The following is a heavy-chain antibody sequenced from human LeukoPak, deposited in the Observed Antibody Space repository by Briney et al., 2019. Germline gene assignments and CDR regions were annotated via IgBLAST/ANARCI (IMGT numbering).Heavy chain of an antibody. CDR2: ISYDGSNK. CDR1: GFTFSSYA. CDR3: ARLDYYDSSGYYYPTRFGFDY. Sequence: GGSLRLSCAASGFTFSSYAMHWVRQAPGKGLEWVAVISYDGSNKYYADSVKGRFTISRDNSKNTLYLQMNSLRAEDTAVYYCARLDYYDSSGYYYPTRFGFDYWGQGTLVTVSS. J-gene: IGHJ4*02. D-gene: IGHD3-22*01. V-gene: IGHV3-30-3*01.